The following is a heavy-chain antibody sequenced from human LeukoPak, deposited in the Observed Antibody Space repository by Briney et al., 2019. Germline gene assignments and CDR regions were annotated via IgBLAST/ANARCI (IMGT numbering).Heavy chain of an antibody. CDR1: GFTFSSYS. CDR3: ARCSGGSGSCYYGMDV. Sequence: GGSLRLSCAASGFTFSSYSLNWVRQAPGKGLEWVSSISSSSAYIYYADSVKGRFTISRDNAKNSVYLQMNSLRDEDTAVYYCARCSGGSGSCYYGMDVWGQGTTVTVSS. CDR2: ISSSSAYI. V-gene: IGHV3-21*01. D-gene: IGHD2-15*01. J-gene: IGHJ6*02.